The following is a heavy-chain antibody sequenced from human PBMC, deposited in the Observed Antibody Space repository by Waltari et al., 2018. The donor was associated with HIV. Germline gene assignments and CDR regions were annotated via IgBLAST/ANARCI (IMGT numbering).Heavy chain of an antibody. CDR1: GGSISSSSYY. D-gene: IGHD2-15*01. J-gene: IGHJ3*02. V-gene: IGHV4-39*01. CDR3: ARHQGGNGGFDAFDI. CDR2: IYYSGGT. Sequence: QLQLQESGPGLVKPSETLSLTCTVSGGSISSSSYYWGWIRQPPGKGLEWIGGIYYSGGTYYNPSLKGRGAIAVDTSKNQFSLKLSSVTAADTAVYYCARHQGGNGGFDAFDIWGQGTMVTVSS.